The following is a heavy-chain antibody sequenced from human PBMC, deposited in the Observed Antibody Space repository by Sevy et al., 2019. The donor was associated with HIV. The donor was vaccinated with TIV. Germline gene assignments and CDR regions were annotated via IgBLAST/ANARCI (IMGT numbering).Heavy chain of an antibody. CDR2: LSGTGGST. CDR1: GFTFRNYA. Sequence: GGSLRLSCAASGFTFRNYAMSWVRQAPGKGLEWVSALSGTGGSTYYADSVKGRFTISRDNSKNTLYLQMNSPRVEDTAVYYCAKDLDIVAVAAAIRLSYWGQGTLVTVSS. CDR3: AKDLDIVAVAAAIRLSY. V-gene: IGHV3-23*01. J-gene: IGHJ4*02. D-gene: IGHD2-2*01.